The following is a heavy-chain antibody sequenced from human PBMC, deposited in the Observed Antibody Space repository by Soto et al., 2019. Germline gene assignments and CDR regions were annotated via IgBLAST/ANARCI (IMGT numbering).Heavy chain of an antibody. V-gene: IGHV1-46*01. CDR2: INPSGGST. Sequence: QVQLVQSGAEVKKPGASVKVSCKASGYTFTSYYMHWVRQAPGQGLEWMGIINPSGGSTSYAQKFQGRVTMTRETSTSTVYMELSSLRSEDTAVYYCARDPEEGYCSSTSCQGANAFDIWGQGTMVTVSS. J-gene: IGHJ3*02. D-gene: IGHD2-2*01. CDR3: ARDPEEGYCSSTSCQGANAFDI. CDR1: GYTFTSYY.